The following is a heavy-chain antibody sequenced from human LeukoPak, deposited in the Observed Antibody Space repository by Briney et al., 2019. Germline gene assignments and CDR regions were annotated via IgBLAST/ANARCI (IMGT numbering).Heavy chain of an antibody. V-gene: IGHV3-48*03. CDR1: GFTFSSYE. J-gene: IGHJ4*02. Sequence: GGSLRLSCAASGFTFSSYEMNWVRQAPGKGLEGISYITSSGGTIYYADSVKGRFTISRDNAKNSLYLQMNSLRAEDTAVYYCARESRESLDYWGQGTLVTVSS. CDR2: ITSSGGTI. CDR3: ARESRESLDY. D-gene: IGHD3-10*01.